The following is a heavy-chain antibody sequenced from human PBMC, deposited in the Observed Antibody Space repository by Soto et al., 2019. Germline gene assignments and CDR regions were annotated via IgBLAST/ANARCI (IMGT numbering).Heavy chain of an antibody. D-gene: IGHD2-2*01. CDR3: ARDRLVPAATYYGVDV. Sequence: ASVKVSCKASGYIFTNYHMHWVRQAPGQGLEWMGIIIPSGGSTRYAQKFQGRVTMTSDTSTNTVYMELSSLRSEDTAVYYCARDRLVPAATYYGVDVWGQGTTVTVSS. CDR1: GYIFTNYH. J-gene: IGHJ6*02. CDR2: IIPSGGST. V-gene: IGHV1-46*01.